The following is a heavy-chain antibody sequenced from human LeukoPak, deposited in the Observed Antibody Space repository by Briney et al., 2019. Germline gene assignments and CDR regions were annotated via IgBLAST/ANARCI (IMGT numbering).Heavy chain of an antibody. Sequence: ASVKVSCKASAYTFSTYYLHWVRQAPGQGQEGRGMINPSDGRTSYAQKFQGRVTMTRDKSTSTIYMKLRSLRSEDTAVYYCARVHARDYYYYYMDVWGKGTTVTVSS. J-gene: IGHJ6*03. CDR3: ARVHARDYYYYYMDV. CDR2: INPSDGRT. CDR1: AYTFSTYY. V-gene: IGHV1-46*01.